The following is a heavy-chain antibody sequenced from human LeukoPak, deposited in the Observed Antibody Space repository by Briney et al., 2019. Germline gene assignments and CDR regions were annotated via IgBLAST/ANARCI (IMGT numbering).Heavy chain of an antibody. V-gene: IGHV1-18*01. CDR3: ARDLVDIWTAPVYLDS. D-gene: IGHD3-9*01. CDR2: ISAYNGNT. J-gene: IGHJ4*02. CDR1: GYTLINYG. Sequence: ASVKVSCKSSGYTLINYGISWVRQAPGQGLEWMGWISAYNGNTDYAQKFQGRVIMTKDTITNTVYMELTSLRSDDTAVYYCARDLVDIWTAPVYLDSWGQGTLVTVSS.